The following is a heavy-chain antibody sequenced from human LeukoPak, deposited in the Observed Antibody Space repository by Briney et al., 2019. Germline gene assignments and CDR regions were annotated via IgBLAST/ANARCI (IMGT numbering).Heavy chain of an antibody. V-gene: IGHV4-59*08. CDR2: IYYSGST. CDR3: ARRPGPGSSGWYDGEEGFDY. J-gene: IGHJ4*02. Sequence: SETLSLTCTVSGGSISSYYWSWIRQPPGKGLEGIGYIYYSGSTNYNPSLKSRVTISVDTSKNQFSLKLSSVTAADTAVYYCARRPGPGSSGWYDGEEGFDYWGQGTLVTVSS. D-gene: IGHD6-19*01. CDR1: GGSISSYY.